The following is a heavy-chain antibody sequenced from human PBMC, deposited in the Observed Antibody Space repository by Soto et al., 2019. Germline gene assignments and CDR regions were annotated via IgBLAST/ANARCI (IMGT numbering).Heavy chain of an antibody. CDR3: ARGTEYSSGSYYYYYYMDV. CDR2: MNPNSGNT. D-gene: IGHD6-19*01. Sequence: ASVKVSCKASGYTFTSYDINWVRQATGQGLEWMGWMNPNSGNTGYAQKFQGRVTMTRNTSISTAYMELSSLRSEDTAVYYCARGTEYSSGSYYYYYYMDVWGKGTTVTVSS. V-gene: IGHV1-8*01. CDR1: GYTFTSYD. J-gene: IGHJ6*03.